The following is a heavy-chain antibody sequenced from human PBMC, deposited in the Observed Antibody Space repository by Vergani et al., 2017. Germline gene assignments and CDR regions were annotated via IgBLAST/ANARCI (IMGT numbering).Heavy chain of an antibody. Sequence: QVQLQESGPELMKPSETLSLTCTVSGSSISSNYYWGWSRQPPGKGLEWIGSVFLRGSTYYNPSLKGRVTITIDTSKNQFSLRLTSVTAADTAVYYCARQKDIVLVVACGHGTLVIVSS. J-gene: IGHJ4*03. V-gene: IGHV4-38-2*02. CDR3: ARQKDIVLVVA. CDR2: VFLRGST. CDR1: GSSISSNYY. D-gene: IGHD2-15*01.